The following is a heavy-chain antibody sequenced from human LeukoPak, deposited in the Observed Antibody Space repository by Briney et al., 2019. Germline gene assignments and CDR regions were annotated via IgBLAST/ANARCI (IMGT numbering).Heavy chain of an antibody. CDR1: GFTFSNYA. CDR3: ARDSLTYYYDTSGSNWFGP. CDR2: ISYDGSNK. V-gene: IGHV3-30-3*01. D-gene: IGHD3-22*01. Sequence: GGSLRLSCAASGFTFSNYAMHWVRQAPGKGLEWGAVISYDGSNKYYADSVKGRFTISRDNSKNTLYLQMNSLRAEDTSLYYCARDSLTYYYDTSGSNWFGPWGQGTLVTVSS. J-gene: IGHJ5*02.